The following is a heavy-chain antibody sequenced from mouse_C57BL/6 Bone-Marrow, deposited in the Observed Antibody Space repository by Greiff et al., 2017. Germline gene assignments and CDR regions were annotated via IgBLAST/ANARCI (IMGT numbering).Heavy chain of an antibody. J-gene: IGHJ2*01. CDR3: ARPHYYYGSSYEGADY. CDR2: IFPGSGST. Sequence: QVQLQQSGPELVKPGASVKISCKASGYTFTDYYINWVKQRPGQGLEWIGWIFPGSGSTYYNEKFKGKATLTVDKSSSTAYMLLSSLTSEDSAVYFCARPHYYYGSSYEGADYWGQGTTLTVSS. D-gene: IGHD1-1*01. V-gene: IGHV1-75*01. CDR1: GYTFTDYY.